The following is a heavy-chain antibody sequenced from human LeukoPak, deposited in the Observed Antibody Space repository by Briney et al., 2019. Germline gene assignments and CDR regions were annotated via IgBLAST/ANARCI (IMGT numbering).Heavy chain of an antibody. CDR3: AREDDYGGTGWFDP. V-gene: IGHV3-30*04. Sequence: GGSLRLSCAASGFIFSTYPMHWVRQAPGKGLEWVAGISYDGSDKYYADSVRGRFTISRDNSRDTLYLQMSSVRTEDTAVFYCAREDDYGGTGWFDPWGQGTLVTVSS. J-gene: IGHJ5*02. CDR1: GFIFSTYP. CDR2: ISYDGSDK. D-gene: IGHD4-23*01.